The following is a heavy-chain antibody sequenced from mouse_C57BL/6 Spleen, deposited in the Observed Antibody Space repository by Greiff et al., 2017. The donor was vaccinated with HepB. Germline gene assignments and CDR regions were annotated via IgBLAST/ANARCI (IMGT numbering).Heavy chain of an antibody. CDR2: ISSGGDYI. J-gene: IGHJ2*01. Sequence: EVKLVESGAGLVKPGGSLKLSCAASGFTFSSYAMSWVRQTPEKRLEWVAYISSGGDYIYYADTVKGRFTISRDNARNTLYLQMSSLKSEDTAMYYCTAGNTTVVGPVDYWGQGTTLTVSS. CDR1: GFTFSSYA. D-gene: IGHD1-1*01. V-gene: IGHV5-9-1*02. CDR3: TAGNTTVVGPVDY.